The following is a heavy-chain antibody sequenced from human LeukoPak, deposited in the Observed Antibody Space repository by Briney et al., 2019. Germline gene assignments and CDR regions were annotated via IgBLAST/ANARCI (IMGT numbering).Heavy chain of an antibody. CDR1: GGSFSGYY. D-gene: IGHD1-26*01. Sequence: SETLSLTCAVHGGSFSGYYWSWIRQPPGKGLEWIGEINHSGSTNYNPSLKSRVTISVDTSKNQFSLKLSSVTAADTAVYYCARRSGSYGRLYYFDYWGQGTLVTVSS. CDR3: ARRSGSYGRLYYFDY. V-gene: IGHV4-34*01. CDR2: INHSGST. J-gene: IGHJ4*02.